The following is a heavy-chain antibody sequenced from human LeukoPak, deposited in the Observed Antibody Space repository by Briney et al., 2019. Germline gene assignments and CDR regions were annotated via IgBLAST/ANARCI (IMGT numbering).Heavy chain of an antibody. CDR1: GFTFSSYA. CDR3: AKVSSGDHTNGYYYGSGSYDY. D-gene: IGHD3-10*01. V-gene: IGHV3-23*01. Sequence: PGGSLRLSCAASGFTFSSYAMSWVRQAPGKGLEWVSAISGSGGSTYYADSVKGRFTISRDNSKNTLYLQMNSLRAEDTAVYYCAKVSSGDHTNGYYYGSGSYDYWGQGTLVTVSS. J-gene: IGHJ4*02. CDR2: ISGSGGST.